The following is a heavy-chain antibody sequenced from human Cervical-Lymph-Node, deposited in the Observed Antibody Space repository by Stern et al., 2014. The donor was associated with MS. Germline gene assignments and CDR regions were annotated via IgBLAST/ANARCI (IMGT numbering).Heavy chain of an antibody. CDR3: GRPTGTTGGYSGY. J-gene: IGHJ4*02. V-gene: IGHV3-21*01. D-gene: IGHD1-1*01. CDR1: GFTFSSYS. CDR2: ISSSSNYI. Sequence: EVQLVESGGGLVKPGGSLRLSCAASGFTFSSYSMHWVRQARGKGLEWVSSISSSSNYIYYAASVRGRFTISRDNAKNSLYLQMNSLRAEDTAVYYCGRPTGTTGGYSGYWGQGPLVTVSS.